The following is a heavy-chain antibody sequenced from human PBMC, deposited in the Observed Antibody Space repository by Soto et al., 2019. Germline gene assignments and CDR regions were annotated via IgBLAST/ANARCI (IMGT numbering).Heavy chain of an antibody. CDR1: GDSISSRFW. D-gene: IGHD3-16*01. CDR3: ARVGVLYGMDV. Sequence: SETLSLTCAVSGDSISSRFWWSWVRQFPGKGLEWIGEVYHSGNTNYNPSLKSRVTIFVDKPKNQLSLEVNSVTAADTAVYYCARVGVLYGMDVWGQGTTVTVSS. V-gene: IGHV4-4*02. CDR2: VYHSGNT. J-gene: IGHJ6*02.